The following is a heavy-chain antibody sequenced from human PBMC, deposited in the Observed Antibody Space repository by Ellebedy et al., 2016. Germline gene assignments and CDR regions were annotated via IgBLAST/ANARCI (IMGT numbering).Heavy chain of an antibody. CDR3: AKELWKLGVDAFEI. CDR2: ISEDGGKK. V-gene: IGHV3-30*18. Sequence: GGSLRLXCAASGFTFSSYGMHWVRQAPGKGLEWVAVISEDGGKKYYEDSVKGRFTISRDNSKNTLYLQMNSLRTEDTAVYYCAKELWKLGVDAFEIWGQGTMVTVSS. CDR1: GFTFSSYG. D-gene: IGHD1-26*01. J-gene: IGHJ3*02.